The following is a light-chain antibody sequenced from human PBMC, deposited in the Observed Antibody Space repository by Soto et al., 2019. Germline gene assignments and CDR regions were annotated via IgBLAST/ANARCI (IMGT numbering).Light chain of an antibody. V-gene: IGLV2-14*03. J-gene: IGLJ1*01. CDR3: RSYTTSSTYV. Sequence: QSALTQPASVSGSPGQSITISCTGTSSDVGGYNSVSWYQHHPGKAPKLMIYNVSNRPSGVSSRFSGSKSGNTASLTISGLQAEDEADYYCRSYTTSSTYVFATRTKVTVL. CDR1: SSDVGGYNS. CDR2: NVS.